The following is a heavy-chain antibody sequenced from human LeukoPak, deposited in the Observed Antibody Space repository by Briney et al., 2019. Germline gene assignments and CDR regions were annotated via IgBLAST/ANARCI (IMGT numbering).Heavy chain of an antibody. CDR2: IYYSGST. J-gene: IGHJ4*02. D-gene: IGHD1-26*01. CDR1: GGSISSYY. CDR3: ARGLRLRGWELQYYFDY. V-gene: IGHV4-59*01. Sequence: PSETLSLTCTVSGGSISSYYWSWIRQPPGKGLEWIGYIYYSGSTNYNPSLKSRVTISVDTSKNQFSLKLSSVTAADTAVYYCARGLRLRGWELQYYFDYWGQGTLVTVSS.